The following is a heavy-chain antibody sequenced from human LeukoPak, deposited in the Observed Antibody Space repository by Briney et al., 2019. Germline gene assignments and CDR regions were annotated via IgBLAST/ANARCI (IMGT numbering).Heavy chain of an antibody. V-gene: IGHV4-59*01. J-gene: IGHJ4*02. CDR3: ASSLHSRGVTSFDF. CDR1: GGSISNYY. D-gene: IGHD3-10*01. Sequence: SETLSLTCAVSGGSISNYYWSWIRQPPGKGLEWIGYIYYNGSTNYNPSLKNRVTISVDTSKNQFSLKLSSVTAADTAVYYCASSLHSRGVTSFDFWGQGTLVTVSS. CDR2: IYYNGST.